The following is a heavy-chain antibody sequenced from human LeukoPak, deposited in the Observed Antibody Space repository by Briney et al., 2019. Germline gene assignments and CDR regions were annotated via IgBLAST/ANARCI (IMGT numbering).Heavy chain of an antibody. CDR3: AALTLTGVAARGWFDA. Sequence: SETLSLTCSVSGDSISNNNWSWAWLRQLPGKGLEWIGTMPFDEKVSDNEIPSYNPSLKGRATISAEKSKNQLSLKVKSVTAADTASYYCAALTLTGVAARGWFDAWGQGTLVIVSS. V-gene: IGHV4-39*01. CDR1: GDSISNNNWS. CDR2: MPFDEKVSDNEIP. D-gene: IGHD3-3*01. J-gene: IGHJ5*02.